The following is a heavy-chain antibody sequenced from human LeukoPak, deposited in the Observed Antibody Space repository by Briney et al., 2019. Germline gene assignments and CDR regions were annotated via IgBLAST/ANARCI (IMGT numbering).Heavy chain of an antibody. J-gene: IGHJ4*02. CDR3: ARGRYYYDSSGYSTFDY. D-gene: IGHD3-22*01. V-gene: IGHV4-31*03. CDR1: GGSLSSGGYY. CDR2: IYYSGST. Sequence: SETLSLTCTVSGGSLSSGGYYWSWIHQHPGKGLEWFGYIYYSGSTYYNPSLKSRVNISVDTSKNQFSLKLSSVTTADTAVYYCARGRYYYDSSGYSTFDYWGQGTLVTVSS.